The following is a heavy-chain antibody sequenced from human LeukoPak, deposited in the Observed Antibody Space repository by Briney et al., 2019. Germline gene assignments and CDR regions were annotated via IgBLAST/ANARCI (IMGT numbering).Heavy chain of an antibody. D-gene: IGHD2-21*02. J-gene: IGHJ4*02. CDR3: SAGLRGYFDY. V-gene: IGHV3-30*03. Sequence: GGSLRLSCAAPGFIFSTYGMQWVRQAPGKGLEWVAVISYDGSNKHYTDSVKGRFTISRDNSKNTLYLQMNSLRAEDTAVYYCSAGLRGYFDYWGQGTLVTVSS. CDR2: ISYDGSNK. CDR1: GFIFSTYG.